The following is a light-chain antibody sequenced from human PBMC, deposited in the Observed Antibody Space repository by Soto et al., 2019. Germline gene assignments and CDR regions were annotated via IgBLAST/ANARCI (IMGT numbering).Light chain of an antibody. J-gene: IGKJ2*01. CDR1: QSVLYSSNNKNY. CDR3: QQYYSTPPYT. V-gene: IGKV4-1*01. CDR2: WAS. Sequence: DIVMTQSPDSLAASLGERATINCKSSQSVLYSSNNKNYLAWYQQKPGQPPKVLIYWASTRESGVPERFSGSGSGTDFTLHISSLQAEDVAVYYCQQYYSTPPYTFGQGTKLDIK.